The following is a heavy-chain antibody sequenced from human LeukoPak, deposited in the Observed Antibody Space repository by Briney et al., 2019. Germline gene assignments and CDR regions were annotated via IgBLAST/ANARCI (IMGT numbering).Heavy chain of an antibody. J-gene: IGHJ4*02. V-gene: IGHV4-39*01. CDR2: ISSGGST. Sequence: SEPLSLTCTVSGGSISSSGYYWGWIRQPPGKGLEWIGSISSGGSTHYIPSLKSRVTISVDTPKNQFSLKLSSVTAADTAVYYCARRSYDGSGYYYVDYWGQGTLVTVSS. D-gene: IGHD3-22*01. CDR1: GGSISSSGYY. CDR3: ARRSYDGSGYYYVDY.